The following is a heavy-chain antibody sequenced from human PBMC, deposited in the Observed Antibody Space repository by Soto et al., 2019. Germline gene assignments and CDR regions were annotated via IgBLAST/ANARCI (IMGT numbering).Heavy chain of an antibody. CDR3: TRGGDPYKTGH. D-gene: IGHD2-21*01. CDR2: IHYSGST. J-gene: IGHJ4*02. Sequence: PLVILCVRWTVAGGSIIIGSYYWSWIRQPPGKGLEWIGFIHYSGSTNYNPSLKGRVTMSVDTSKNQFSLKLTSVNTADTAIYYCTRGGDPYKTGHWGQGTLVTVSS. V-gene: IGHV4-61*01. CDR1: GGSIIIGSYY.